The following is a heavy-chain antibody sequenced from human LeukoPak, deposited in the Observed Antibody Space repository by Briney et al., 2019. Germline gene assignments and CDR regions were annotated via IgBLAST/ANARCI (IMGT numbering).Heavy chain of an antibody. CDR1: GGTFSSYA. D-gene: IGHD6-19*01. Sequence: ASVKVSCKASGGTFSSYAISWVRQAPGQGLEWMGGIIPIFGTANYAQKFQGRVTITTDESTSTAYMELSSLRSEDTAVYYCALSAPYSSGWYPYFQHWGQGTLVTVSS. J-gene: IGHJ1*01. CDR2: IIPIFGTA. V-gene: IGHV1-69*05. CDR3: ALSAPYSSGWYPYFQH.